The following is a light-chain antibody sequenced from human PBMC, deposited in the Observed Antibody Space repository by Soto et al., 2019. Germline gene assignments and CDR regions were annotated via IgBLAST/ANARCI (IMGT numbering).Light chain of an antibody. Sequence: QSALTRPASVSGSPRQSITISCTGTSSVVGSYDLVSWYQQHPGKAPKLIIYDVSKRPSGVSSRFSGSKSGNTASLTISGLQAEDEADYYCCSYAGSTTYVFGTGTKVTVL. J-gene: IGLJ1*01. CDR2: DVS. V-gene: IGLV2-23*02. CDR1: SSVVGSYDL. CDR3: CSYAGSTTYV.